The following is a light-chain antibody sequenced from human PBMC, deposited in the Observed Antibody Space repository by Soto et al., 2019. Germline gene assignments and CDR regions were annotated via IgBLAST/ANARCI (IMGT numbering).Light chain of an antibody. CDR1: QSISNN. Sequence: EIVMTQSPATLSVSPGERATLSCRASQSISNNLAWYHQRPGQAPRLLIYGASTRATGIPAMFSGSGSGTEFTLTISSLQSEDFEVYYCQQYNNWWTFGQGTRVEIK. CDR2: GAS. V-gene: IGKV3-15*01. CDR3: QQYNNWWT. J-gene: IGKJ1*01.